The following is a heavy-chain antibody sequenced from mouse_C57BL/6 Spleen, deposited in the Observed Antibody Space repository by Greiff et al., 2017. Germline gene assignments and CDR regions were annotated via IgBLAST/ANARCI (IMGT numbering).Heavy chain of an antibody. D-gene: IGHD4-1*01. CDR1: GYSITSGYY. Sequence: EVQVVESGPGLVKPSQSLSLTCSVTGYSITSGYYWNWIRQFPGNKLEWMGYISYDGSNNYNPSLKNRISITRDTSKNQFFLKLNSVTTEDTATYYCARETGTGFDYWGQGTTLTVSS. CDR3: ARETGTGFDY. V-gene: IGHV3-6*01. CDR2: ISYDGSN. J-gene: IGHJ2*01.